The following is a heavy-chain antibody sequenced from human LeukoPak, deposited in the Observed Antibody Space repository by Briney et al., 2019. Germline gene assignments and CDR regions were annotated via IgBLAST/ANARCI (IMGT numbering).Heavy chain of an antibody. Sequence: GGSLRLSCATSGFTFSSYWMTWVRQAPGTGPEWVANIKEDGSRQHYIDSVKGRFTISRDNAKSSLYLQMNSLRVEDSAVYYCARDGYASGSHDYWGQGTLVTVSS. V-gene: IGHV3-7*04. D-gene: IGHD3-10*01. CDR3: ARDGYASGSHDY. J-gene: IGHJ4*02. CDR2: IKEDGSRQ. CDR1: GFTFSSYW.